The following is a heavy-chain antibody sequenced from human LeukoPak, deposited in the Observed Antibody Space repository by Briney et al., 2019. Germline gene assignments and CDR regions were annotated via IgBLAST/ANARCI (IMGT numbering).Heavy chain of an antibody. J-gene: IGHJ4*02. CDR1: GYTFTDYY. D-gene: IGHD1-20*01. CDR3: ATEGITGFLGLD. Sequence: ASVKISCKVSGYTFTDYYMHWVHQAPGKGLEWMGLVDPEVGETIYAEKFQGRVTITADTPTDTAYMELSSLRSEDTAVYYCATEGITGFLGLDWGQGTLVTVSS. V-gene: IGHV1-69-2*01. CDR2: VDPEVGET.